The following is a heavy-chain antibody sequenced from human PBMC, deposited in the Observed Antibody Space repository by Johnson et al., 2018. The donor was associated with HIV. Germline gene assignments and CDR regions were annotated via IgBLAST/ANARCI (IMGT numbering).Heavy chain of an antibody. V-gene: IGHV3-30*04. CDR3: AKIIGYSSGLEI. CDR2: ISYDGSNK. J-gene: IGHJ3*02. D-gene: IGHD6-19*01. Sequence: VQLVESGGGVVQPGRSLRLSCTASGFTFSSYAMHWVRQAPGTGLEWVAVISYDGSNKYYADSVKGRFTISRDNSKNTLYLQMNSLRAEDTAVYYCAKIIGYSSGLEIWGQGTMVTVSS. CDR1: GFTFSSYA.